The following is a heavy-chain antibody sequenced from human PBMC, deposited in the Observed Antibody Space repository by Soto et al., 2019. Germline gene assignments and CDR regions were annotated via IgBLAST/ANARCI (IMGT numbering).Heavy chain of an antibody. CDR1: GFTFSSYA. J-gene: IGHJ6*02. CDR3: ARDNRQWLDHYYYYGMDV. D-gene: IGHD6-19*01. Sequence: GGSLRLSCAASGFTFSSYAMHWVRQAPGKGLEWVAVISYDGSNKYYADSVKGRFTISRDNSKNTLYLQMNSLRAEDTAVYYCARDNRQWLDHYYYYGMDVWGQGTTVTV. CDR2: ISYDGSNK. V-gene: IGHV3-30-3*01.